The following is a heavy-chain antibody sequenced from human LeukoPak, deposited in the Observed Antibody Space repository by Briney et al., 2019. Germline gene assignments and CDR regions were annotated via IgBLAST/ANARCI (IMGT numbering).Heavy chain of an antibody. V-gene: IGHV4-61*02. Sequence: PSQTLSLTCTVSGGSISSGSYYWSWIRQPAGKGLEWIGRIYTSGSTNYNPSLKSRVTISVDTSKNQFSLKLSSVTAADTAVYYCARFEYSSQSHAFDIWGQGTMVTVSS. J-gene: IGHJ3*02. CDR1: GGSISSGSYY. CDR3: ARFEYSSQSHAFDI. D-gene: IGHD6-6*01. CDR2: IYTSGST.